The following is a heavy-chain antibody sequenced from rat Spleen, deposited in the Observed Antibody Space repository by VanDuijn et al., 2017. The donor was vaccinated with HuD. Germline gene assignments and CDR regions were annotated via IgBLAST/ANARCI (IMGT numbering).Heavy chain of an antibody. CDR1: GHSITSSYR. Sequence: EVQLQESGPGLVKPSQSLSLTCSVTGHSITSSYRWNWIRQFPGNTLKWMGYINSAGSTKYNPSLKSRISITRDTSKKQFFRQVKEVTKENTAKKNCARADGTHYYLPFADWEKGTLGNVS. CDR3: ARADGTHYYLPFAD. V-gene: IGHV3-3*01. D-gene: IGHD1-12*02. CDR2: INSAGST. J-gene: IGHJ3*01.